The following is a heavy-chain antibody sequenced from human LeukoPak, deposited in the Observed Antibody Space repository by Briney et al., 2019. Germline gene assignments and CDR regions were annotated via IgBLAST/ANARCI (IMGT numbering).Heavy chain of an antibody. V-gene: IGHV3-30-3*01. CDR2: ISYDGSNK. J-gene: IGHJ4*02. CDR3: AGASTDLEWAYFDY. CDR1: GFTFSSYA. Sequence: PGRSLRLSCAASGFTFSSYAMHWVRQAPGKGLEWVAVISYDGSNKYYADSVKGRFTISRDNSKNTLYLQMNSLRAEDTAVYYCAGASTDLEWAYFDYWGQGTLVTVSS. D-gene: IGHD3-3*01.